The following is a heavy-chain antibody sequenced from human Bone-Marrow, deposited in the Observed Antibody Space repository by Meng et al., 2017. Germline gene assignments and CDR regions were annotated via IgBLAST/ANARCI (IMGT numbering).Heavy chain of an antibody. CDR2: ISSSSSYI. V-gene: IGHV3-21*01. J-gene: IGHJ5*02. D-gene: IGHD2-15*01. CDR1: GFTFSSYS. Sequence: EVQLVESGGGLVKPWGSVRLSCAASGFTFSSYSMNWVRQAPGKGLEWVSSISSSSSYIYYADSVKGRFTISRDNAKNSLYLQMNSLRAEDTAVYYCASSGGSCFDPWGQGTLVTVSS. CDR3: ASSGGSCFDP.